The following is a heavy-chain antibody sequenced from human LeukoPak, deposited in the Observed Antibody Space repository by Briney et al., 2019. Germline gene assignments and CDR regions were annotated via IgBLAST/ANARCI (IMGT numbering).Heavy chain of an antibody. V-gene: IGHV1-69*01. CDR3: ARGLYYYGSGSIDAFDI. J-gene: IGHJ3*02. CDR1: GGTFSSYA. CDR2: IIPIFGTA. D-gene: IGHD3-10*01. Sequence: SVKVSCKASGGTFSSYAISWVRQAPGQGLEWMGGIIPIFGTANYAQKFQGRVTITADESTSTAYMELSSLRSEDTAVYYCARGLYYYGSGSIDAFDIWGQGTMVTVSS.